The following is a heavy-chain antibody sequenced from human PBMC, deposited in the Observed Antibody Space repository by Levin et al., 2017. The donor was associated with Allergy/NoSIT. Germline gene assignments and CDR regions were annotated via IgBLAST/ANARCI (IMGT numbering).Heavy chain of an antibody. J-gene: IGHJ4*02. CDR1: GFSLSTSGVG. Sequence: SGPTLVKPTQTLTVTCTFSGFSLSTSGVGVGWIRQPPGKALEWLALIYWDGDKRYSPSLKTRLTITKDTSKNQVVLTMTNMDPVDTATYYCAHGWGYEYFDYWGQGTLVTVSS. D-gene: IGHD5-12*01. CDR3: AHGWGYEYFDY. CDR2: IYWDGDK. V-gene: IGHV2-5*02.